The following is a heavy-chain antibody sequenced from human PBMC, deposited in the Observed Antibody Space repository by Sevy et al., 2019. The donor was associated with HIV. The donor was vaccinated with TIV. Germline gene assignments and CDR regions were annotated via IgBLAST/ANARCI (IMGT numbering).Heavy chain of an antibody. Sequence: GGSLRLSCAASGFSFSSYDMHWVRQAPGMGLEWVAVIRYDGSNKHYGDSVKGRFTISRDNAKNTLYLQMNSLRAEDTAVYYCARSRRPYYYAMDVWGQGTTVTVSS. J-gene: IGHJ6*02. CDR2: IRYDGSNK. CDR1: GFSFSSYD. V-gene: IGHV3-33*03. CDR3: ARSRRPYYYAMDV.